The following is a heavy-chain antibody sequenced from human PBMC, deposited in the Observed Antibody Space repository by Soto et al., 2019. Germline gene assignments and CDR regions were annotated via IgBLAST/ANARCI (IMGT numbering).Heavy chain of an antibody. CDR3: VTAYTYGPDAFDI. Sequence: QVQLVESGGGVVQPGRSLRLSCAGSGFTFSSYAMHWVRQAPGKGLEWVAVIFHDGSDEYYADSVKGRLTVSRDNSKNALNLHLNNLKPEETAVYYCVTAYTYGPDAFDIWGQGTMVTVTT. CDR2: IFHDGSDE. CDR1: GFTFSSYA. J-gene: IGHJ3*02. D-gene: IGHD5-18*01. V-gene: IGHV3-30-3*01.